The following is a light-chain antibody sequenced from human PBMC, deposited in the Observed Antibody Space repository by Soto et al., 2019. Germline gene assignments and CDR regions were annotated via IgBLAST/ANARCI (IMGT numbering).Light chain of an antibody. V-gene: IGKV1-39*01. CDR3: QQGFSTPYT. Sequence: DIQLTQSPSSLSASVGDRVTITCRARQIIRNSLNWYRQRPEKAPELLIYAASDLESRVPSRFSGSASGTEFTLTISSLQPEYSATYFCQQGFSTPYTFGQGTKLEI. CDR1: QIIRNS. J-gene: IGKJ2*01. CDR2: AAS.